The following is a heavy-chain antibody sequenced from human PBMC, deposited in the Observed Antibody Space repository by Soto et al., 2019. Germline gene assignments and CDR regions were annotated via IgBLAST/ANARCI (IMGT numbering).Heavy chain of an antibody. V-gene: IGHV3-NL1*01. CDR2: ISGDGGIT. CDR3: AKAPISSGWYDY. J-gene: IGHJ4*02. D-gene: IGHD6-19*01. Sequence: PGGSLRLSCAASGFTFSSYGMHWVRQAPGKGLEYASAISGDGGITYYADSVKGRFTISRDNSKNTMYLQMNSLRAEDTAVYYCAKAPISSGWYDYWGQGTLVTVSS. CDR1: GFTFSSYG.